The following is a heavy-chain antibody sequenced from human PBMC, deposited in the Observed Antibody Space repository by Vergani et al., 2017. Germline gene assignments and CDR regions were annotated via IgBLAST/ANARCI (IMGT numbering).Heavy chain of an antibody. CDR3: AKEDDSRGYYLTGDAFDI. D-gene: IGHD3-22*01. J-gene: IGHJ3*02. V-gene: IGHV3-23*01. CDR2: ISGSGGST. CDR1: GFTFSSYA. Sequence: EVQLLESGGGLVQPGGSLRLSCAASGFTFSSYAMSWVRQAPGKGLEWVSAISGSGGSTYYADSVKGRFTISRDNSKNTLYLQMNSLRAEDTAVYYCAKEDDSRGYYLTGDAFDIWGQGTMVTVSS.